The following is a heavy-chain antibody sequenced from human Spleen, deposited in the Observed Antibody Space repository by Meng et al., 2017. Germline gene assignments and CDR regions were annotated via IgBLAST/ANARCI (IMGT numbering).Heavy chain of an antibody. Sequence: QVQLQQWGAGLLKPSETLSLTCTVSGGSISTGAYYWGWIRQAPGKGLEWIGSIGHSGFTYYTPSVRSRVTVSIDTSKNQFSLKLTSVTAADTAVYFCVRSSAWVRTGFDPWGQGTLVTVSS. D-gene: IGHD3-22*01. CDR1: GGSISTGAYY. CDR2: IGHSGFT. J-gene: IGHJ5*02. V-gene: IGHV4-39*01. CDR3: VRSSAWVRTGFDP.